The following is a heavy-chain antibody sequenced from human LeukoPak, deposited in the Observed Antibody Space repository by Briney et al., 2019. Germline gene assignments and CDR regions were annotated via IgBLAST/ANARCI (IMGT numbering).Heavy chain of an antibody. CDR2: IKEDGVEE. CDR1: GFTFNNSW. J-gene: IGHJ4*02. CDR3: TKNIAAEQ. Sequence: GGSLRLSCAASGFTFNNSWMSWVRQAPGKGLEWVAKIKEDGVEEYCADSVKGRFTISRDNAKNSLYLQMNSLRAEDTAIYYCTKNIAAEQWGQGTLVTVSS. V-gene: IGHV3-7*05. D-gene: IGHD6-13*01.